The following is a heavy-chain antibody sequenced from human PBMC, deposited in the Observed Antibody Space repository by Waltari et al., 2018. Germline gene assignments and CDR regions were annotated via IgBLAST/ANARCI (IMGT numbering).Heavy chain of an antibody. CDR2: IYTSGST. D-gene: IGHD6-19*01. CDR1: GGSISRGSYY. Sequence: QVQLQESGPGLVKPSQTLSLTCTVSGGSISRGSYYWSWIRQPAGKGLEWIGRIYTSGSTNYNPSLKSRVTISVDTSKNQFSLKLSSVTATDTAVYYCASYRGVAVAGTNDAFDIWGQGTMVTVSS. V-gene: IGHV4-61*02. CDR3: ASYRGVAVAGTNDAFDI. J-gene: IGHJ3*02.